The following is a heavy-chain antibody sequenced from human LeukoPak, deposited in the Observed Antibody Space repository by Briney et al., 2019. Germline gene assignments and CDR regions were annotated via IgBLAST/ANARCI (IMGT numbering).Heavy chain of an antibody. CDR2: IYYTGST. CDR1: GGSISSYY. CDR3: ARERLEYYYDSSGRFDY. J-gene: IGHJ4*02. Sequence: SETLSLTCTVSGGSISSYYWNWIRQPPGKGLEWIGYIYYTGSTNYNPSLKSRVTISIDTSKNQFSLRLSSVTAADTAVYYCARERLEYYYDSSGRFDYWGQGTLVTVSS. D-gene: IGHD3-22*01. V-gene: IGHV4-59*12.